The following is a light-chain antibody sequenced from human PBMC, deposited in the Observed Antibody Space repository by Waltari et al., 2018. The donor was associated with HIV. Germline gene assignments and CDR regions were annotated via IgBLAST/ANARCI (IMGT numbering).Light chain of an antibody. J-gene: IGKJ3*01. CDR1: QNINMY. CDR3: QQTYSTPLT. Sequence: DIQMTQSTSSLSASVGDRVTMSCRASQNINMYLNWYQQRPGTAPKLLIYVASSLQGGVPSRFSGRGSGTDFTLTINSLQPEDFATYYCQQTYSTPLTFGPGTKVDIK. CDR2: VAS. V-gene: IGKV1-39*01.